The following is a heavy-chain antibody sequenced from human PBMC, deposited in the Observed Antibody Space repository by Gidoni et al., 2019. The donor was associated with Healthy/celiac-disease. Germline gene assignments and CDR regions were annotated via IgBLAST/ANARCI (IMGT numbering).Heavy chain of an antibody. CDR1: GGSFSGYY. CDR2: INHRGST. CDR3: ARGRLRLRWKGGVYAFDI. Sequence: QVQLQQWGAGLLKPSETLSLTCAVYGGSFSGYYWSWIRQPPGKGLEWIGEINHRGSTNYNPSLKSRVTISVDTSKNQFSLKLSSVTAADTAVYYCARGRLRLRWKGGVYAFDIWGQGTMVTVSS. V-gene: IGHV4-34*01. J-gene: IGHJ3*02. D-gene: IGHD4-17*01.